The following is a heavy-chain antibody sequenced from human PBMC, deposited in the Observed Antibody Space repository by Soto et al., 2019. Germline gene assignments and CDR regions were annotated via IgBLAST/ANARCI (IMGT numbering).Heavy chain of an antibody. D-gene: IGHD4-17*01. CDR3: AEVLDAGDPRAFDI. CDR2: ISGSGGDT. CDR1: RFPFNSYS. J-gene: IGHJ3*02. Sequence: EVQLLESGGGLVQPGGSLRLSCAASRFPFNSYSMRWVRQAPGKVLEWVSAISGSGGDTYYAGSVKGRFTISRDNSKDTLYLPMNSFRVEDTAIYHCAEVLDAGDPRAFDIWGQGTMVNVSS. V-gene: IGHV3-23*01.